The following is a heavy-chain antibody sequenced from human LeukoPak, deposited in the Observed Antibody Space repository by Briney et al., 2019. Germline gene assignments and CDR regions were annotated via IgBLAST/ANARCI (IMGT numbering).Heavy chain of an antibody. Sequence: PGRSMRLSCAASGFTFSSYAMSWVRQAPGKGRGWDSACSGSGGSNYYAASVKGRFTISGDNSKNTLYLQTNSQRAEDTAVYYCAKITVGATTDHAFDIWGQGTMVTVSS. D-gene: IGHD1-26*01. CDR1: GFTFSSYA. V-gene: IGHV3-23*01. CDR3: AKITVGATTDHAFDI. J-gene: IGHJ3*02. CDR2: CSGSGGSN.